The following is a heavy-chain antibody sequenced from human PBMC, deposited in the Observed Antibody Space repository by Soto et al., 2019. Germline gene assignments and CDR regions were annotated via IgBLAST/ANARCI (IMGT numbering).Heavy chain of an antibody. V-gene: IGHV4-30-2*01. CDR2: IYHSGST. CDR1: GGSISSGGYS. CDR3: ARGPYYDFWSGYNNWFDP. D-gene: IGHD3-3*01. Sequence: PSETLSLTCAVSGGSISSGGYSWSWIRQPPGKGLEWIGYIYHSGSTYYNPSLKSRVTISVDRSKNQFSLKLSSVTAADTAVYYCARGPYYDFWSGYNNWFDPWGQGTLVTVSS. J-gene: IGHJ5*02.